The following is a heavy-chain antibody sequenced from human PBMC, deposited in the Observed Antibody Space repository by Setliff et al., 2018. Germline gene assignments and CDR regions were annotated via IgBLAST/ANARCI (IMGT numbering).Heavy chain of an antibody. V-gene: IGHV7-4-1*02. J-gene: IGHJ6*03. CDR3: ARGGDIITIFGVVTPDYYYYMDV. Sequence: VASVKVSCKASGYTFRSYGINWVRQAPGQGLEWMGWINTNTGNPTYAQGFTGRFVFSLDTSVTTAYLQISSLKAQDSAVCYCARGGDIITIFGVVTPDYYYYMDVWGTGTTVTVSS. CDR1: GYTFRSYG. D-gene: IGHD3-3*01. CDR2: INTNTGNP.